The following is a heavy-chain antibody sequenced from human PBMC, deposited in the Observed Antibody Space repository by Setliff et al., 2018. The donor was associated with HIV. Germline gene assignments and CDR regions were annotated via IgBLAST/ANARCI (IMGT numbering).Heavy chain of an antibody. CDR3: ARDRHYSGLGSYGP. CDR2: IFRSGTT. J-gene: IGHJ5*02. V-gene: IGHV4-4*07. CDR1: GGSFGDYH. Sequence: SETLSLTCTLYGGSFGDYHWSWIRQPAGRGLEWIGRIFRSGTTDYKFSLKSRVTISIDTSRNQFSLRLTSVTAEDTAVYYCARDRHYSGLGSYGPWGPGTLVTVSS. D-gene: IGHD3-10*01.